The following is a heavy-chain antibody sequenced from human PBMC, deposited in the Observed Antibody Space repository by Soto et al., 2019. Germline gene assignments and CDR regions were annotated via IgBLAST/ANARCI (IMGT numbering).Heavy chain of an antibody. CDR3: VSQRTTVPTQAYFYY. D-gene: IGHD4-17*01. CDR2: VYYRGRS. Sequence: PSETLSLTCTVSGGSVTNSSYYWGWIRQSPGKGLEWIGSVYYRGRSYSKSSVKSRVTISVDTSKNRFSLSLNSVTASDTAVYFCVSQRTTVPTQAYFYYWGPGALVTVSS. CDR1: GGSVTNSSYY. J-gene: IGHJ4*02. V-gene: IGHV4-39*01.